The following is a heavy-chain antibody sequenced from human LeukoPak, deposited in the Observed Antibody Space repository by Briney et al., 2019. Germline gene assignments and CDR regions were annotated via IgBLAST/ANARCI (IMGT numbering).Heavy chain of an antibody. V-gene: IGHV3-23*01. CDR2: ITGSAANT. Sequence: GGSLRLSCAASGFTFSSYAMTWVRQPPGKGLEGVSSITGSAANTYYADSVKGRFTISRDNAKNSLYLQMNSLRAEDTAVYYCARGRYYDSSGYYGYYYGMDVWGQGTTVTVSS. D-gene: IGHD3-22*01. CDR1: GFTFSSYA. CDR3: ARGRYYDSSGYYGYYYGMDV. J-gene: IGHJ6*02.